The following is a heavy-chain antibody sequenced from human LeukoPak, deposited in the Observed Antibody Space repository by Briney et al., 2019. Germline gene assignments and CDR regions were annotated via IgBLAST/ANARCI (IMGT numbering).Heavy chain of an antibody. CDR1: GVSINSSSYY. CDR3: ARDTPDPIFTINNWFDP. J-gene: IGHJ5*02. CDR2: IYYSGST. V-gene: IGHV4-39*07. D-gene: IGHD3-10*01. Sequence: PSETLSLTCTVSGVSINSSSYYWGWIRQPPGKGLEWIGSIYYSGSTYYNPYLKSRVTISVDTSKNQFSLKLSSVTAADTAVYYCARDTPDPIFTINNWFDPWGQGTLVTVSS.